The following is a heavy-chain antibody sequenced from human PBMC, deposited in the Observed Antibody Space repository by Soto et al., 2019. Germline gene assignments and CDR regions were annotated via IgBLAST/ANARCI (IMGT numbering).Heavy chain of an antibody. CDR1: GGSFSGYY. CDR2: INHSGST. V-gene: IGHV4-34*01. D-gene: IGHD3-10*01. Sequence: QVQLQQWGAGLLKPSETLSLTCVVYGGSFSGYYWSWIRQPPGKGLEWIGEINHSGSTNYNPSLKSRVTISVDTSKNQFSLKLSSVTAADTAVYYCARGRMTYYYGSGSYWGYYFDYWGQGTLVTVSS. J-gene: IGHJ4*02. CDR3: ARGRMTYYYGSGSYWGYYFDY.